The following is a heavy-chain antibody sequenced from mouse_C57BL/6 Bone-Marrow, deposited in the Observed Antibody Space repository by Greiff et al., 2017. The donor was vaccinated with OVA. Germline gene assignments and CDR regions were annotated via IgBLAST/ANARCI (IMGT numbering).Heavy chain of an antibody. V-gene: IGHV5-17*01. J-gene: IGHJ3*01. Sequence: DVQLVESGGGLVKPGGSLKLSCAASGFTFSDYGMHWVRQAPEKGLEWVAYISSGSSTIYYADTVKGRFTISRDKAKNTLFLQMTSLRSEDTAMYYCARDPAGAYWGQGTLVTVSA. CDR2: ISSGSSTI. CDR3: ARDPAGAY. CDR1: GFTFSDYG.